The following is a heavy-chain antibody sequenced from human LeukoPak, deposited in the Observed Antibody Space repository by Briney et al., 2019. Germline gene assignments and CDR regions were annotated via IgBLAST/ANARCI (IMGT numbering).Heavy chain of an antibody. CDR2: MNPNSGNT. V-gene: IGHV1-8*03. Sequence: GASVEVSCKASGYTFTSYDINWVRQATGQGLEWMGWMNPNSGNTGYAQKFQGRVTITRNTSISTAYMELRSLRSEDTAVYYCARGPRRFNWFDPSGEGTLVTVSS. D-gene: IGHD3-3*01. CDR1: GYTFTSYD. J-gene: IGHJ5*02. CDR3: ARGPRRFNWFDP.